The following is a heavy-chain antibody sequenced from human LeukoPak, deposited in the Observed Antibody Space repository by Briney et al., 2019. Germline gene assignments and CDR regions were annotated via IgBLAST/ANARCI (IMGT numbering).Heavy chain of an antibody. D-gene: IGHD2-21*02. V-gene: IGHV3-74*01. J-gene: IGHJ4*02. CDR1: GFTFSSYF. CDR2: INSDGSST. CDR3: VRARGGDSLFDY. Sequence: GGSLRLSCAASGFTFSSYFVHWVRQAPGKGLVWVSRINSDGSSTSYADSVKGRFTISRDNAKNTLYLQMNSLRAEDTAVYYCVRARGGDSLFDYWGQGTLVTVSS.